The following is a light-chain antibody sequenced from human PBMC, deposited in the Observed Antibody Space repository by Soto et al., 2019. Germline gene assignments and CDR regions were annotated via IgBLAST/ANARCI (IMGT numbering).Light chain of an antibody. CDR2: DAS. CDR3: QQYNSYSWT. CDR1: QSISSW. Sequence: IRFTQSPSSLSASVGDRVTITCRASQSISSWLAWYQQKPGKAPKLLIYDASSLESGVPSRFSGSGSGTEFTLTISSLQPDDFATYYCQQYNSYSWTFGQGTKVDIK. V-gene: IGKV1-5*01. J-gene: IGKJ1*01.